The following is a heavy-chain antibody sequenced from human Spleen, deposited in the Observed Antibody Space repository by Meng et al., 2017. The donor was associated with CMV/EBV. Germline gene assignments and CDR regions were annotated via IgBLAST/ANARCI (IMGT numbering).Heavy chain of an antibody. CDR3: ASSGYSYGPYFDY. CDR1: GFTLSSYP. D-gene: IGHD5-18*01. V-gene: IGHV3-30*04. J-gene: IGHJ4*02. CDR2: ISFDGKDK. Sequence: GESLKISCAASGFTLSSYPMHWVRQAPGKGLEWVAFISFDGKDKFYAGSVKGRFTISRDNSKNRLYLQMNSLRAEDTAVYYCASSGYSYGPYFDYWGQGTLVTVSS.